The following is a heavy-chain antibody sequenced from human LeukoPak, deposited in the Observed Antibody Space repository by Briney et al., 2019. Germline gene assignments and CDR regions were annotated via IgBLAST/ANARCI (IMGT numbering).Heavy chain of an antibody. CDR3: ARIGYCSGGSCYASLDY. CDR2: IIPIFGTA. Sequence: GASVKVSCKASGGTFSSYAISWVRQAPGQGLEWMGGIIPIFGTANYAQKFQGRVTITADGSTSTAYMELSSLRSEDTAVYYCARIGYCSGGSCYASLDYWGQGTLVTVSS. D-gene: IGHD2-15*01. J-gene: IGHJ4*02. CDR1: GGTFSSYA. V-gene: IGHV1-69*13.